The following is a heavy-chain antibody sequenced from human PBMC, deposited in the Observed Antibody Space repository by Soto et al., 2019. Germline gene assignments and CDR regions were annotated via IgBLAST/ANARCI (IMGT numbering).Heavy chain of an antibody. D-gene: IGHD5-18*01. CDR1: GGSISSAAYY. CDR3: AREYTYGSNCFDC. CDR2: ISHSGST. J-gene: IGHJ4*02. Sequence: SETLSLTCTVSGGSISSAAYYWSRIRQHPGKGLEWIGYISHSGSTYYNPSLKSRVIISVDTSKNQFSLSLTSVTAADTAVYYCAREYTYGSNCFDCWGKGALVTVSS. V-gene: IGHV4-31*03.